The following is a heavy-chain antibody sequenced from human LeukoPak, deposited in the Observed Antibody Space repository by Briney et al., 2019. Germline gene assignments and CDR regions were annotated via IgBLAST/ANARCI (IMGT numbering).Heavy chain of an antibody. CDR1: GFTFSSYG. CDR2: ISYDGSNK. J-gene: IGHJ4*02. Sequence: PGGSLRLSCAASGFTFSSYGMHWVRQAPGKGLEWVAVISYDGSNKYYADSVKGRFTISRDNSKNTLYLQMNSLRAEDTAVYYCAKGPIAYFGEFNFDYWGQGTLVTVSS. V-gene: IGHV3-30*18. D-gene: IGHD3-10*01. CDR3: AKGPIAYFGEFNFDY.